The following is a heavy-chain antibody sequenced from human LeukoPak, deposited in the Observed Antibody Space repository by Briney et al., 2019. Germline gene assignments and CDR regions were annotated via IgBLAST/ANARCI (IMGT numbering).Heavy chain of an antibody. J-gene: IGHJ4*02. D-gene: IGHD3-22*01. Sequence: ASVKVSCKASGYTFTSYGISWVRQAPGQGLEWMGWISAYNGNTNYAQKLQGRVTMTTDTSTSTAYMELRSLRSDDTAVYYCARGRYDSSGYYYGRTFYFDYWGQGTLVTVSS. CDR1: GYTFTSYG. V-gene: IGHV1-18*01. CDR2: ISAYNGNT. CDR3: ARGRYDSSGYYYGRTFYFDY.